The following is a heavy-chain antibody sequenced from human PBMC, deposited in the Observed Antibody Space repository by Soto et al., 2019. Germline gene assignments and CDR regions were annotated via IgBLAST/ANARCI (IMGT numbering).Heavy chain of an antibody. J-gene: IGHJ4*02. V-gene: IGHV4-39*01. CDR1: GGSISSVSYY. Sequence: SETLSLTCTVSGGSISSVSYYWGWIRQPPGKGLEWIGSIYYSGSAYYSPSLKSRVTMSVDTSKNQLSLKLSSVTAADTAVYYCARGGDDSSGYYGDPETTARYYFDYWGQGTLVTVSS. CDR3: ARGGDDSSGYYGDPETTARYYFDY. CDR2: IYYSGSA. D-gene: IGHD3-22*01.